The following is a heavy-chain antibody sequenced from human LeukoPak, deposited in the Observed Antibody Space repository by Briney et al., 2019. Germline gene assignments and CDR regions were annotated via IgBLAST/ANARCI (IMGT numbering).Heavy chain of an antibody. CDR2: ISSSSSYT. CDR1: GFTFSDYY. J-gene: IGHJ5*02. D-gene: IGHD5-18*01. CDR3: ARVSGYMDP. Sequence: GGSLRLSCAASGFTFSDYYMSWIRQAPGRGLEWVSYISSSSSYTNYADSVKGRFTISRDNAKNSLYLQMNSLRAEDTAVYYCARVSGYMDPWGQGTLVTVSS. V-gene: IGHV3-11*05.